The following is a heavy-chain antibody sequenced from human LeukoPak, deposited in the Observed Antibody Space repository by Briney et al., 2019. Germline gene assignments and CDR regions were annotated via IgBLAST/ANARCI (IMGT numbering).Heavy chain of an antibody. CDR3: APDLRGSAWSLDD. D-gene: IGHD6-13*01. Sequence: GGSLRLSCAASGFTFSNYAMGWVRQAPGKGLEWVSLISGSGGGTYFADSVKGRFTISRDNSKNTLYLQMDGLRAEDTAIYYCAPDLRGSAWSLDDWGQGTLVSVSS. CDR1: GFTFSNYA. CDR2: ISGSGGGT. J-gene: IGHJ4*02. V-gene: IGHV3-23*01.